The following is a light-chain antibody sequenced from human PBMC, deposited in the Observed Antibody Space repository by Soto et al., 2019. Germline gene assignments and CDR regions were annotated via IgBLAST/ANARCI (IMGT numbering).Light chain of an antibody. CDR2: DVS. Sequence: QSVLTQPASVSGSPVQSITISCTGTSSDVGGYNYVSWYQEHPGKAPKLMIYDVSNRPSGVSNRFSGSKSGNTASLTISELQAEDEADYYCSSYTSDSTYVFGTGTKVTV. J-gene: IGLJ1*01. CDR3: SSYTSDSTYV. CDR1: SSDVGGYNY. V-gene: IGLV2-14*01.